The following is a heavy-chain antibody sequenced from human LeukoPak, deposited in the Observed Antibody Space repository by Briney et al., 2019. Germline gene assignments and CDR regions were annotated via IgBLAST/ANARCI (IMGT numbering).Heavy chain of an antibody. CDR3: AKAIYSSSRMDV. V-gene: IGHV3-23*01. Sequence: GGSLRLSYAASGFTFSSYAMSWVRQAPGKGLEWVSAISGSGGSTYYADSVKGRFTISRDNSKNTLYLQMNSLRAEDTAVYYCAKAIYSSSRMDVWGQGTTVTVSS. CDR2: ISGSGGST. CDR1: GFTFSSYA. J-gene: IGHJ6*02. D-gene: IGHD6-13*01.